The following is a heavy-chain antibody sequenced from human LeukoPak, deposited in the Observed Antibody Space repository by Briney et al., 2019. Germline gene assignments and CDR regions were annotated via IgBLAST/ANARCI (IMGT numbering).Heavy chain of an antibody. Sequence: GASVKVSCTASGYTFTSYAMNWVRQAPGQGLEWMGWINTNTGNPTYARGFTGRFVFSLDTSVSTAYLQISSLKAEDTAVYYCARGGGQRPYYGSGSYYYFWGQGTLVTVSS. CDR3: ARGGGQRPYYGSGSYYYF. V-gene: IGHV7-4-1*02. J-gene: IGHJ4*02. CDR1: GYTFTSYA. D-gene: IGHD3-10*01. CDR2: INTNTGNP.